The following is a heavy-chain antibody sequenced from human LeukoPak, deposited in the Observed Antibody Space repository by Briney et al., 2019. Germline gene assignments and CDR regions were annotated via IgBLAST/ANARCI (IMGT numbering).Heavy chain of an antibody. CDR1: GYSISSGYY. V-gene: IGHV4-38-2*02. Sequence: PSETLSLTCTVSGYSISSGYYWGWIRQPPGKGLEWIGSIYHSGSTYYNPSLKSRVTISVDTSKNQFSLKLSSVTAADTAVYYCSRDRKGSYGLDYWGQGTLVTVSS. J-gene: IGHJ4*02. CDR2: IYHSGST. CDR3: SRDRKGSYGLDY. D-gene: IGHD1-26*01.